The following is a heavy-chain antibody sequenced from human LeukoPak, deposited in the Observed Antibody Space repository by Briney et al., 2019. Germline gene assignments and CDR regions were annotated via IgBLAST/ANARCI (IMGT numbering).Heavy chain of an antibody. J-gene: IGHJ1*01. CDR2: IYPGDSDT. V-gene: IGHV5-51*01. D-gene: IGHD3-22*01. CDR3: ASYHYDSSGDYPPAEYFQH. Sequence: GESLKISCKGSGYSFTSYWIGWVRQMPGKGLEWVGIIYPGDSDTRYSPSFQGQVTISADKSISTAYLQWSSLKASDTAMYYCASYHYDSSGDYPPAEYFQHWGQGTLVTVSS. CDR1: GYSFTSYW.